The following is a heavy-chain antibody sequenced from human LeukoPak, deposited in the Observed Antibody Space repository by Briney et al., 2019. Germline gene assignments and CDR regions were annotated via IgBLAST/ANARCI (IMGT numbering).Heavy chain of an antibody. CDR2: ISWNSGSV. D-gene: IGHD1-26*01. CDR1: GFSFDDYA. V-gene: IGHV3-9*01. Sequence: GRSLRLSCAASGFSFDDYAMHWVRQAPGQGLEWVSGISWNSGSVVYADSVKGRFTISRDNPKNSLFLQMYSLRAEDTALYYCAKAAEQWEDYYLDYWGQGTLVTVSS. J-gene: IGHJ4*02. CDR3: AKAAEQWEDYYLDY.